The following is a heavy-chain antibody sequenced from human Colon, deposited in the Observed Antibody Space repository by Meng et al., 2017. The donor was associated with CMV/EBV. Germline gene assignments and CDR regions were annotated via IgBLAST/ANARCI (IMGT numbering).Heavy chain of an antibody. CDR1: GFSVSRNY. J-gene: IGHJ4*02. CDR3: ARNRLECGGDCYFADS. CDR2: IYDTGTR. D-gene: IGHD2-21*02. V-gene: IGHV3-66*01. Sequence: GESLKIFCAASGFSVSRNYISWVRQRPGQGLEWLSVIYDTGTRYYADSVKGRFTVSRDESKNTVFLQMNNLRAEDTAVYYCARNRLECGGDCYFADSWGQGTLVTVSS.